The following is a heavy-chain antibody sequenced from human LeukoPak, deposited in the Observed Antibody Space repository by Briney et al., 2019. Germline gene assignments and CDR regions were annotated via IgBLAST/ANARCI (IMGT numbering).Heavy chain of an antibody. V-gene: IGHV3-21*01. CDR3: ARDHLGSWYLDL. CDR1: GFTFSSYS. J-gene: IGHJ2*01. D-gene: IGHD1-26*01. CDR2: ISSSSSYI. Sequence: PGGSLRLSCAASGFTFSSYSMNWVRQAPGKALEWVSSISSSSSYIYYADSVKGRFTISRDNAKNSLYLQMNSLRAEDTAVYYCARDHLGSWYLDLWGRGTLVTVSS.